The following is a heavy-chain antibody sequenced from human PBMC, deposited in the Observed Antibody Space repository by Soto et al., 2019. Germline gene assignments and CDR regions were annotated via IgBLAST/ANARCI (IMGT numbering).Heavy chain of an antibody. CDR1: GFTFSSYA. Sequence: GGSLRLSCAASGFTFSSYAMHWVRQAPGKGLEYVSAISSNGGSTYYANSVKGRFTISRDNSKNTLYLQMGSLRAEDMAVYYCARDSRYQLLYYYYDYYMDVWGKGTTVTVSS. J-gene: IGHJ6*03. CDR2: ISSNGGST. CDR3: ARDSRYQLLYYYYDYYMDV. D-gene: IGHD2-2*02. V-gene: IGHV3-64*01.